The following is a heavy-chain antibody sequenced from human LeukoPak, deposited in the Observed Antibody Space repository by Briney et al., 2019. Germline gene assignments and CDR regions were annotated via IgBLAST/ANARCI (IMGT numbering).Heavy chain of an antibody. CDR2: ISSNSENV. V-gene: IGHV3-9*01. CDR1: GFTFDEFA. Sequence: GGSLRLSCAASGFTFDEFAMHWVRHAPGKGLEWVSGISSNSENVAYADSVKGRFTISRDDAKNTLHLQMNSLRAEDTAVYYCARVVVVAATWGNDAFDIWGQGTMVTVSS. J-gene: IGHJ3*02. D-gene: IGHD2-15*01. CDR3: ARVVVVAATWGNDAFDI.